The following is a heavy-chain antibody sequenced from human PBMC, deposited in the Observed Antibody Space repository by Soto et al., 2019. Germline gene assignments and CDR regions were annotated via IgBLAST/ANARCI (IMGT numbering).Heavy chain of an antibody. Sequence: SQTLSLTCAISGDSVSSKTAAWNWIRQSPSRGLEWLGRTYFRSKWYNDYAISVKSRITINPDTSKNQFSLLLNSVTPEDTAVYYCARVSFDHFVHWFDQWGQGTLVTVSS. CDR1: GDSVSSKTAA. CDR2: TYFRSKWYN. D-gene: IGHD3-9*01. CDR3: ARVSFDHFVHWFDQ. J-gene: IGHJ5*02. V-gene: IGHV6-1*01.